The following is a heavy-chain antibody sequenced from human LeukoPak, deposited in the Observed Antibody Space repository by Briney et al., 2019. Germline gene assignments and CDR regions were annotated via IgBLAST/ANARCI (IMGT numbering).Heavy chain of an antibody. Sequence: ASVKVSCKTSGYTFTSYFIHWVRQAPGQGLEWMGIINPSGARTSYAQRFQGRVTVTRDMSTSTVYMELSSLRSEDTAVYYCARETPGTGAFDYWGQGTLVTVSS. CDR2: INPSGART. CDR3: ARETPGTGAFDY. J-gene: IGHJ4*02. D-gene: IGHD3/OR15-3a*01. V-gene: IGHV1-46*01. CDR1: GYTFTSYF.